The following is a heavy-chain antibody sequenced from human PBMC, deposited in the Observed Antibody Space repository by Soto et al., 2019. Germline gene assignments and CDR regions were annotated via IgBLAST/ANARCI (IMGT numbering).Heavy chain of an antibody. D-gene: IGHD1-7*01. CDR2: IKQDGSEK. V-gene: IGHV3-7*01. CDR3: ARTVEAYRDWNSRYCWSHY. CDR1: GFTFSSYW. Sequence: GGSLRLSCAASGFTFSSYWMSWVRQAPGKGLEWVANIKQDGSEKYYVDSVKGRFTISRDNAKNSLYLQMNSLRAEDTVVYYCARTVEAYRDWNSRYCWSHYWGQGTLVTVPS. J-gene: IGHJ4*02.